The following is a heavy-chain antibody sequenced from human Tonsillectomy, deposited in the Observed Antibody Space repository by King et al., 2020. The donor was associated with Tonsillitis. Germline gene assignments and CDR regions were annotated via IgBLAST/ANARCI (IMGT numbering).Heavy chain of an antibody. CDR3: ARAPPSSTVVSHYFDY. V-gene: IGHV3-21*01. J-gene: IGHJ4*02. CDR1: GFTFSSYS. D-gene: IGHD4-23*01. Sequence: VQLVESGGGLVKPGGSLRLSCAASGFTFSSYSMNWVRQAPGKGLEWVSSISSSSRYIYYADSVKGRFTISRDNAKHSLYLQMNSLRAEDTAVYYCARAPPSSTVVSHYFDYWGQGTLVTVSS. CDR2: ISSSSRYI.